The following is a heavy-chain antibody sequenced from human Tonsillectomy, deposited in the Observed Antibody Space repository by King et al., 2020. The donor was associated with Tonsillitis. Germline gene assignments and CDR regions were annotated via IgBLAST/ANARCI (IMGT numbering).Heavy chain of an antibody. Sequence: QLQESGPGLVKPSETLSLTCTVSGGSISSYYWSWIRQPAGKGLEWIGRIYTSGSTNYNPSLKSRVTMSVDTSNNQFSLKLSSVTAADTAVYYCAGLGTYGILSGTFDIWGQGTMVTVSS. CDR3: AGLGTYGILSGTFDI. CDR2: IYTSGST. CDR1: GGSISSYY. J-gene: IGHJ3*02. D-gene: IGHD3-10*01. V-gene: IGHV4-4*07.